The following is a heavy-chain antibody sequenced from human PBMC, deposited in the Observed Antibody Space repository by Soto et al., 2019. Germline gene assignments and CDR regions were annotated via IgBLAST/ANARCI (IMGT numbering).Heavy chain of an antibody. CDR1: GGSFSGYY. J-gene: IGHJ6*03. D-gene: IGHD3-16*01. CDR2: INHSGST. Sequence: QVQLQQWGAGLLKPSETLSLTCAVYGGSFSGYYWSWIRQPPGKGLEWIGEINHSGSTNYNPSLKCRVTISVETSKYQFSLKLSSVTAADTAVYYSARAQFGIPRGYYYYYMDVWGKGTTDTVSS. CDR3: ARAQFGIPRGYYYYYMDV. V-gene: IGHV4-34*01.